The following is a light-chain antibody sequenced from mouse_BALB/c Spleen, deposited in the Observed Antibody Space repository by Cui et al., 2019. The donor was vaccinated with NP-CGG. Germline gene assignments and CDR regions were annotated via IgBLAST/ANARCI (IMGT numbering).Light chain of an antibody. V-gene: IGLV1*01. CDR2: GTN. J-gene: IGLJ1*01. Sequence: AVVTQVSALTTSPGERVTLTCRSSTGAVTTSNYANWVQEKPDHLFTGLIGGTNNRAPGVPARFSGSLSGDKAALTITGAQTEDEAIYFCALWYSNHWVFGGGTKLTVL. CDR1: TGAVTTSNY. CDR3: ALWYSNHWV.